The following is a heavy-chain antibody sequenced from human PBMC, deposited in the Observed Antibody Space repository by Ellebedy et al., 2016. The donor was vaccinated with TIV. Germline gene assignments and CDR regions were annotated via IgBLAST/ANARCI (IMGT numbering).Heavy chain of an antibody. CDR3: SRAERRHSTGSGFY. J-gene: IGHJ4*02. CDR1: GFTFSGYW. Sequence: GESLKISCAASGFTFSGYWMSWVRQAPGKGLGWVANIKEDGSEAYYVDSVKGRFTISRDNAKNSLYLQMSNPRAEDTAVFYCSRAERRHSTGSGFYWGQGTRVTVST. D-gene: IGHD2-2*01. V-gene: IGHV3-7*03. CDR2: IKEDGSEA.